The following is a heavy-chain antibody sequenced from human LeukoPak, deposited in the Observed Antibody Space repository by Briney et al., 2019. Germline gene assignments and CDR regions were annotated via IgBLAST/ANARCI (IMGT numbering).Heavy chain of an antibody. J-gene: IGHJ3*02. CDR2: IYYSGST. V-gene: IGHV4-39*01. D-gene: IGHD6-13*01. CDR3: ASYEQQQVLDAFDI. CDR1: GGSISSSSYY. Sequence: PSETLSLTCTVSGGSISSSSYYWGWIRQPPGKGLEWIGSIYYSGSTYYNPSLKSRVTISVDTSKNQFSLKLSSVTAADTAVYYCASYEQQQVLDAFDIWGQGTMVTVSS.